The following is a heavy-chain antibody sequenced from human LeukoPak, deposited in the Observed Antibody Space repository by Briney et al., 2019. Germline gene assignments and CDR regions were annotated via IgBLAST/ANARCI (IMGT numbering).Heavy chain of an antibody. CDR2: ISSSSSYI. CDR1: GFTFSSYS. Sequence: PGGSLRLSCAASGFTFSSYSMNWVRQAPGKGLEWVSSISSSSSYIYYADSVKGRFAISRDNAKNSLYLQMNSLRAEDTAVYYCARDGYDILTAGFDPWGQGTLVTVSS. V-gene: IGHV3-21*01. CDR3: ARDGYDILTAGFDP. J-gene: IGHJ5*02. D-gene: IGHD3-9*01.